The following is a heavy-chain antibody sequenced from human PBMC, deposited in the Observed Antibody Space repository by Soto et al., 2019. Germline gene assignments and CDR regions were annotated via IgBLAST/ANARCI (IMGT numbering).Heavy chain of an antibody. CDR2: ISGGASTT. J-gene: IGHJ6*02. Sequence: EAQLLESGGGLVQPGGSLRLSCAGSGFTFGDYAMNWGRQAPGKGLEWVAGISGGASTTYYADSVKGRFSIARDNSANTLSLQMHSVRAEHTAIYFCAKIKPPQFGRFYYYSIVVCRQGTAVSLSS. V-gene: IGHV3-23*01. CDR3: AKIKPPQFGRFYYYSIVV. CDR1: GFTFGDYA. D-gene: IGHD3-10*01.